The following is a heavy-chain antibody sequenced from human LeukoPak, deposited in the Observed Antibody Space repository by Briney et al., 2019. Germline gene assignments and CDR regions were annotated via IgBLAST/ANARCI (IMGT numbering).Heavy chain of an antibody. CDR1: GSSINNNF. D-gene: IGHD3-22*01. J-gene: IGHJ4*01. CDR3: ARHRDYYDT. Sequence: PSETLSLTCTVSGSSINNNFWTWIRPPAGKGLEWIGYIYSSGSANYNPSLKSRVIISGDTSKNQISLRLTSVTAADTAMYFCARHRDYYDTWGHGTLVTVSS. V-gene: IGHV4-59*08. CDR2: IYSSGSA.